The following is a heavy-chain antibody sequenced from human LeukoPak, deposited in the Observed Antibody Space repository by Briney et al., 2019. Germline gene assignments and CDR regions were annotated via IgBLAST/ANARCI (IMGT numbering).Heavy chain of an antibody. V-gene: IGHV3-7*01. CDR2: IKQDGSEK. J-gene: IGHJ4*02. D-gene: IGHD6-19*01. CDR1: GFTFSSYW. Sequence: GGSLRLSCAASGFTFSSYWMSWVRQAPGKGLEWVANIKQDGSEKYYVDPVKGRFTISRDNAKNSLYLQMNSLRAEDTAVYYCARDPSSSGWYGYYFDYWGQGTLVSVSS. CDR3: ARDPSSSGWYGYYFDY.